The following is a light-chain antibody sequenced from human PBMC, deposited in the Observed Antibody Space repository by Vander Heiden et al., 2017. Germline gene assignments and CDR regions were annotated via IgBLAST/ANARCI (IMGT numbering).Light chain of an antibody. V-gene: IGKV1-39*01. CDR1: QSSSSY. J-gene: IGKJ1*01. CDR3: QQSYSTPRT. CDR2: AAS. Sequence: DIQMTQSPSSLSASVGDRLTITCRASQSSSSYLNWYQQKPGKAPKLLIYAASSLQSGVPSRFSGSGSGTDFTLTISSLQPEDFATYYCQQSYSTPRTFGQGTKVEIK.